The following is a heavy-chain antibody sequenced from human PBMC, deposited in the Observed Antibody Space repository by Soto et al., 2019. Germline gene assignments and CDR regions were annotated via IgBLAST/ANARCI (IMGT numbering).Heavy chain of an antibody. CDR1: GGSFSGYY. CDR2: INHSGST. Sequence: TLSLTCAVYGGSFSGYYWSWIRQPPGKGLEWIGEINHSGSTNYNPSLKSRVTISVDTSKNQFSLKLSSVTAADTAVYYCARGPLRYCSGGSCYSRVYYYYYGMDVWGQGTTVTVSS. V-gene: IGHV4-34*01. CDR3: ARGPLRYCSGGSCYSRVYYYYYGMDV. D-gene: IGHD2-15*01. J-gene: IGHJ6*02.